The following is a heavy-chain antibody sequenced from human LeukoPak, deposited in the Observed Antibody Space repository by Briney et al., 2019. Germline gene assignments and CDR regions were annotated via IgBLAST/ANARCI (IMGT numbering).Heavy chain of an antibody. CDR2: ISAYNGNT. J-gene: IGHJ6*03. V-gene: IGHV1-18*01. CDR1: GYTFTSYD. CDR3: ARDGAERPHYMDV. Sequence: ASVKVSCKASGYTFTSYDTNWVRQAPGQGLEWLGWISAYNGNTKYVEKFQGRVTMTTDTSTTTAYMELRSLRSDDTAVYYCARDGAERPHYMDVWGKGTTVTVSS. D-gene: IGHD3-16*01.